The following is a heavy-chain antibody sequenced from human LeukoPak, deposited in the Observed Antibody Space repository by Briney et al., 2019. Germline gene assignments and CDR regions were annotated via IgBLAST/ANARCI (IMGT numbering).Heavy chain of an antibody. J-gene: IGHJ5*02. CDR3: ARGATPMVRGLDWFDP. D-gene: IGHD3-10*01. CDR2: MNPNSGNT. Sequence: ASVKVSCKASGYTFTSYDIIWVRQATGQGLEWMGWMNPNSGNTGYAQKFQGRVTMTRNTSISTAYMELSSLRSEDTAVYYCARGATPMVRGLDWFDPWGQGTLVTVSS. CDR1: GYTFTSYD. V-gene: IGHV1-8*01.